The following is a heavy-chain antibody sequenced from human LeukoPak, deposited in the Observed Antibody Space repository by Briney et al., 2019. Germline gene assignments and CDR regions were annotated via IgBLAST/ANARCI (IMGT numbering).Heavy chain of an antibody. CDR2: ISYDGSNK. CDR3: AKDRHGFDY. CDR1: GFTFSSYA. V-gene: IGHV3-30-3*01. J-gene: IGHJ4*02. Sequence: GRSLRLSCAASGFTFSSYAMHWVRQAPGKGLEGVAVISYDGSNKYYADSVKGRFTISRDNSKNTLYLQMNSLRAEDTAVYYCAKDRHGFDYWGQGTLVTVSS. D-gene: IGHD4-17*01.